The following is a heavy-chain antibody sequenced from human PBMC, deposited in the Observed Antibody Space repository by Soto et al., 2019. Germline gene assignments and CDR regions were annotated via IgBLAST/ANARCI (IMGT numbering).Heavy chain of an antibody. CDR3: ARPASIAVAGIWFDP. CDR2: IDPSDSYT. J-gene: IGHJ5*02. D-gene: IGHD6-19*01. CDR1: GYSFTSYW. V-gene: IGHV5-10-1*01. Sequence: LGESLKISCKGSGYSFTSYWISWVRQMPGKGLEWMGRIDPSDSYTNYSPSFQGHVTISADKSISTAYLQWSSLKASDTAMYYCARPASIAVAGIWFDPWGQGTLVTVSS.